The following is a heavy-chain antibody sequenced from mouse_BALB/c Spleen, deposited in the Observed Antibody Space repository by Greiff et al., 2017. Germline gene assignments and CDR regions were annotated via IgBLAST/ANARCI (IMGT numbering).Heavy chain of an antibody. CDR1: GYTFTSYW. J-gene: IGHJ4*01. Sequence: VQRVESGAELAKPGASVKMSCKASGYTFTSYWMHWVKQRPGQGLEWIGYINPSTGYTEYNQKFKDKATLTADKSSSTAYMQLSSLTSEDSAVYYCARSGRDYAMDYWGQGTSVTVSS. CDR3: ARSGRDYAMDY. V-gene: IGHV1-7*01. D-gene: IGHD3-1*01. CDR2: INPSTGYT.